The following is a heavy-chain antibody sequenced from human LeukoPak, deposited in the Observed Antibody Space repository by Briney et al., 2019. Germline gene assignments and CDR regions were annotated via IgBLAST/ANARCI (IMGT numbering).Heavy chain of an antibody. CDR3: ASLLLVGTSFDY. D-gene: IGHD1-26*01. V-gene: IGHV4-39*01. J-gene: IGHJ4*02. CDR1: GGSISSSSYY. CDR2: IYYSGST. Sequence: SETLSLTCTVSGGSISSSSYYWGWVRQPPGKGLEWIGSIYYSGSTYYNPSLKSRVTISVDTSKNQFSLKLSSVTAADTAVYYCASLLLVGTSFDYWGQGTLVTVSS.